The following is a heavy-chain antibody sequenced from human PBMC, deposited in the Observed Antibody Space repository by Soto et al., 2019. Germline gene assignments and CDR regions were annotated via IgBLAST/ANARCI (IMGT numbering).Heavy chain of an antibody. V-gene: IGHV1-69*12. CDR3: ATYGSGSYYPHPCDY. CDR2: IIPIFGTA. D-gene: IGHD3-10*01. J-gene: IGHJ4*02. Sequence: QVQLVQSGAEVKKPGSSVKVSCKASGGTFSSYAISWVRQAPGQGLEWKGGIIPIFGTANYAQKFQGRVTITADESTSTADMELSSLRSEDTAVYYCATYGSGSYYPHPCDYWGQGTLVTVSS. CDR1: GGTFSSYA.